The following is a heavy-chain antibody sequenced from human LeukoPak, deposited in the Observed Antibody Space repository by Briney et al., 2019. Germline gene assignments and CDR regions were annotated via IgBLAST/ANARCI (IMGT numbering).Heavy chain of an antibody. CDR1: GFTFSSYD. CDR2: IGTAGDT. CDR3: XXXXRXPXEXXFDI. Sequence: GRSLRLSCAASGFTFSSYDMHWVRQATGKGLEWVSAIGTAGDTXXXXSXXXXXTISRENAKNSLYLQMNSLRAGDTAVYYCXXXXRXPXEXXFDIWGQGTMVTVSS. J-gene: IGHJ3*02. V-gene: IGHV3-13*01.